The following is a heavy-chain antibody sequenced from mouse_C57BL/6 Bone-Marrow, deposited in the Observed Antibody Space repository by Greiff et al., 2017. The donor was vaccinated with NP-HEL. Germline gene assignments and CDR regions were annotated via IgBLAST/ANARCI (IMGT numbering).Heavy chain of an antibody. D-gene: IGHD2-5*01. Sequence: EVKLVESGGDLVKPGGSLKLSCAASGFTFSSYGMSWVRQTPDKRLEWVATIGSGGSYTYYPDSVKGRFTISRDNAKNTPYLHMSRLRSEDTAMYDCASHYYSNYFDYWGQGTTLPVSS. CDR1: GFTFSSYG. V-gene: IGHV5-6*01. CDR2: IGSGGSYT. CDR3: ASHYYSNYFDY. J-gene: IGHJ2*01.